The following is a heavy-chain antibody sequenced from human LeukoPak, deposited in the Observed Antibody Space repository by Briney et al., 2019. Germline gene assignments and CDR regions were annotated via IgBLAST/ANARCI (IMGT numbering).Heavy chain of an antibody. D-gene: IGHD2-2*01. V-gene: IGHV4-59*11. J-gene: IGHJ4*02. Sequence: SETLSLTCTVSGGSISSHYWSWIRQPPGKGLEWIGYIYYSGSTNYNPSLKSRVTISVDTSKNQFSLKLSSVTAADTAVYYCARVGCSSTSCYRAFDYWGQGTLVIVSS. CDR1: GGSISSHY. CDR2: IYYSGST. CDR3: ARVGCSSTSCYRAFDY.